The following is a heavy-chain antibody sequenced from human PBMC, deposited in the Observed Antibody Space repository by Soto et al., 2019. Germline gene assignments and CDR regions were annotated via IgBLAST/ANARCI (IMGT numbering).Heavy chain of an antibody. D-gene: IGHD6-6*01. Sequence: ASVKVSCKASGYTFTSYYMHWVRQPPGQGLEWMGIINPSGGSTSYAQKFQGRVTMTRDTSTSTVYMELSSLRSEDTAVYYCARPLAARPPYYYGMDVWGQGTTVTVSS. CDR3: ARPLAARPPYYYGMDV. J-gene: IGHJ6*02. CDR2: INPSGGST. CDR1: GYTFTSYY. V-gene: IGHV1-46*01.